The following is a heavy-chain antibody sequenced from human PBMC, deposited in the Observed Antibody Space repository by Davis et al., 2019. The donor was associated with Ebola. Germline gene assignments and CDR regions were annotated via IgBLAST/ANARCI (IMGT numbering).Heavy chain of an antibody. CDR2: IFSDESTT. Sequence: GESLKISCAASGFTLSSYWIHWVRQVPGKGLVWVSRIFSDESTTNYADSVKGRFTISRDNAKNTLFLQMNSLRVDDTAVYYCARGLSGTYGFDYWGQGTLVTVSS. V-gene: IGHV3-74*01. J-gene: IGHJ4*02. CDR3: ARGLSGTYGFDY. D-gene: IGHD1-26*01. CDR1: GFTLSSYW.